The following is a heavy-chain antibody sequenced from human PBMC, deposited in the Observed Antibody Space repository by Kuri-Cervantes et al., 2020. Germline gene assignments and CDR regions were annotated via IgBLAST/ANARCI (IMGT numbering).Heavy chain of an antibody. CDR2: IWYDGSNK. CDR1: GISLSSNG. CDR3: ARYGGSTSWYLFEY. V-gene: IGHV3-33*01. J-gene: IGHJ4*02. D-gene: IGHD6-13*01. Sequence: GESMMISCAASGISLSSNGMHWVRPAPGKGLEWVAAIWYDGSNKYDRDPVKGRFIISRDNSKNMLYLQMNSMRAEDTAVYYCARYGGSTSWYLFEYWGQGTLVTVSS.